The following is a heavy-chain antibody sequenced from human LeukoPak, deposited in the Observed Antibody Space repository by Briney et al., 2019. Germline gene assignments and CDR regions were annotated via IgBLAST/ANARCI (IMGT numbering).Heavy chain of an antibody. J-gene: IGHJ3*02. CDR1: GGSISSSSYY. V-gene: IGHV4-39*02. Sequence: SETLSLTCTVSGGSISSSSYYWGWIRQPPGKGLEWIGSTYYSGSTYYNPSLKSRVTISVDTSKNQFSLKLSSVTAADTAVYHCAREPTYNWNAYTDAFDIWGQGTMVTVSS. D-gene: IGHD1-20*01. CDR2: TYYSGST. CDR3: AREPTYNWNAYTDAFDI.